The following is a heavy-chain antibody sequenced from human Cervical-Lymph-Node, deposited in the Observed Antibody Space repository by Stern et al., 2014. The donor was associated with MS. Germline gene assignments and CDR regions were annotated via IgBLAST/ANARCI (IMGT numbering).Heavy chain of an antibody. J-gene: IGHJ5*02. Sequence: QVQLQESGPGLLRPSETLSLTCTVSGASITRYYWSWIRQPPGKGLEWIGYIYYSGTTNYNASLKGRVAISIDTSKTQFSLRLSSVTAADTAFYYGARATDLWGQGTLVTVSS. CDR3: ARATDL. V-gene: IGHV4-59*01. CDR2: IYYSGTT. CDR1: GASITRYY.